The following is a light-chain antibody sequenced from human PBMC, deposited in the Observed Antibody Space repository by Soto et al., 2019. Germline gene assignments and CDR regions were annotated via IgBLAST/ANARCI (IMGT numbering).Light chain of an antibody. Sequence: TKSAGTLSLSPGERATLSCRASQSVSNNFSGCHQQPPGQAPRLIIYGASIRATGIPDRFSGSGSGTDFTLTISRLPAEDFAVYYCQQYGSPGTFGQGTKVDI. CDR3: QQYGSPGT. CDR2: GAS. J-gene: IGKJ1*01. CDR1: QSVSNNF. V-gene: IGKV3-20*01.